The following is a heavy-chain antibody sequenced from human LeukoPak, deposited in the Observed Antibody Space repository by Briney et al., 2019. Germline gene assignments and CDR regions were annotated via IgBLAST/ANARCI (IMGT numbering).Heavy chain of an antibody. CDR3: ARKGIYRGSLDY. CDR2: INHSGST. V-gene: IGHV4-34*01. J-gene: IGHJ4*02. CDR1: GGSFSGYY. D-gene: IGHD3-16*02. Sequence: SETLSLTCAVYGGSFSGYYWSWIRQPPGKGLEWIGEINHSGSTNYNPSLKSRVTISVDTSKNQFSLKLSPVTAADTAVYYCARKGIYRGSLDYWGRGTLVTVSS.